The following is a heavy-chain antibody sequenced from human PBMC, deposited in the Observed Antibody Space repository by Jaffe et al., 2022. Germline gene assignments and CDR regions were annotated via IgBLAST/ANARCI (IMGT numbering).Heavy chain of an antibody. V-gene: IGHV1-8*01. CDR1: GYTFTSYD. CDR2: MNPNSGNT. J-gene: IGHJ6*03. CDR3: ARVFKKIEYSSSSIYYYYYMDV. D-gene: IGHD6-6*01. Sequence: QVQLVQSGAEVKKPGASVKVSCKASGYTFTSYDINWVRQATGQGLEWMGWMNPNSGNTGYAQKFQGRVTMTRNTSISTAYMELSSLRSEDTAVYYCARVFKKIEYSSSSIYYYYYMDVWGKGTTVTVSS.